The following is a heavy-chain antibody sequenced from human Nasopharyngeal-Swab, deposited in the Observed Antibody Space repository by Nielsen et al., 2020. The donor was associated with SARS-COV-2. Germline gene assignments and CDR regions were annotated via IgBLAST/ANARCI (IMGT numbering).Heavy chain of an antibody. Sequence: ASVKVSCKASGYTFTSYYRHWVRQAPGQGLEWMGIINPSGGSTSYAQKFQGRVTMTRDTSTSTVYMELSSLRSEDTAVYYCARDCDGSGSLFGWFDPWGQGTLVTVSS. CDR2: INPSGGST. D-gene: IGHD3-10*01. V-gene: IGHV1-46*01. CDR1: GYTFTSYY. CDR3: ARDCDGSGSLFGWFDP. J-gene: IGHJ5*02.